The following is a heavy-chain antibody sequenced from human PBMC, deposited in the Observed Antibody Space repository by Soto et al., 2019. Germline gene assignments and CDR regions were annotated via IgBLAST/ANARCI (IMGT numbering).Heavy chain of an antibody. CDR3: ASSGAVDY. Sequence: QVQLQESGPGLVKPSQTLSLTCTVSGGSISSGYYYWSWIRQPQGQGLEWLVYILYRATTNYNPSRESRRTVSVDTSKHQFSLKLTSVPAADTAVYYCASSGAVDYSGRGTGVNVSS. D-gene: IGHD2-15*01. CDR2: ILYRATT. V-gene: IGHV4-30-4*01. CDR1: GGSISSGYYY. J-gene: IGHJ4*01.